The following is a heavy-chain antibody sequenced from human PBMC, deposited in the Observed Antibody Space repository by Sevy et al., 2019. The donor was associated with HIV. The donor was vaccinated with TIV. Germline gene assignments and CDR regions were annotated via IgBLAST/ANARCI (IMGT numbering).Heavy chain of an antibody. CDR3: AKGSGWNDDPDDAFDI. CDR1: GFTFSSYG. Sequence: GGSLRLSCAASGFTFSSYGMHWVRQAPGKGLEWVAVISYDGSNKYYADSVKGRFTISRDNSKNTLYLQMNSLRAEDTAVYYCAKGSGWNDDPDDAFDIWGQGTMVTVSS. J-gene: IGHJ3*02. V-gene: IGHV3-30*18. D-gene: IGHD1-1*01. CDR2: ISYDGSNK.